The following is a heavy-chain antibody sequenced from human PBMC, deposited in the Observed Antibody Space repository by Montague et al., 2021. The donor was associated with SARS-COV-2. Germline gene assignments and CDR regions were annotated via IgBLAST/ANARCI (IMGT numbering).Heavy chain of an antibody. V-gene: IGHV3-7*01. CDR1: GFSFGSNW. J-gene: IGHJ4*02. CDR3: ARHSSGYF. CDR2: IKDDGSEQ. Sequence: SLRLSCAASGFSFGSNWMSWVRQAPGKGLEWVANIKDDGSEQYYADSLKGRFTISRDNAKNSLYLQVHNLRAEDTAVYYCARHSSGYFWGQGTLVTVSS. D-gene: IGHD5-12*01.